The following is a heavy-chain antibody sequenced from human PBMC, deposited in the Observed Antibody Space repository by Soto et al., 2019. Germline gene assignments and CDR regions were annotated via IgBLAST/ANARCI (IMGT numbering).Heavy chain of an antibody. CDR3: AKSYYYDSSGYSGYDAFDI. Sequence: GGSLRLSCAAAGFTFRGYAMSWVRQDPGKGLEWVSAISGSGGSTYYADSVKGRFTISRDNSKNTLYLQMNSLRAEDTAVYYCAKSYYYDSSGYSGYDAFDIWGQGTMVTVSS. D-gene: IGHD3-22*01. V-gene: IGHV3-23*01. CDR2: ISGSGGST. J-gene: IGHJ3*02. CDR1: GFTFRGYA.